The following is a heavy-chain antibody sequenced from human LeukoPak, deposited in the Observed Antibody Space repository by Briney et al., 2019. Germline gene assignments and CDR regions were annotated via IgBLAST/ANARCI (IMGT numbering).Heavy chain of an antibody. CDR3: ARAGNTRFDY. CDR1: GFTFSSYG. V-gene: IGHV3-30*02. CDR2: IRYDGSNK. D-gene: IGHD2/OR15-2a*01. J-gene: IGHJ4*02. Sequence: GGSLRLSCAASGFTFSSYGMHWVRQAPGKGLEWVAFIRYDGSNKYYADSVKGRFTISRDNSKNTLYLQMNSLRAEDTAVYYCARAGNTRFDYWGQGTLVTVSS.